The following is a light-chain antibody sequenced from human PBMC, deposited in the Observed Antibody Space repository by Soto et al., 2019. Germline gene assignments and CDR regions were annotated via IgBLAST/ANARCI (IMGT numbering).Light chain of an antibody. J-gene: IGKJ1*01. V-gene: IGKV3-20*01. CDR3: QQYGSPWT. Sequence: EIVLTHSPGTLSLSPGERATRSCRASQSFSSSYLAWYQPKPGQAPRLLIYGASSRATGIPDRFSGSGSGTDFTLTISRLEPEDFAVYYCQQYGSPWTFGQGTKVDI. CDR1: QSFSSSY. CDR2: GAS.